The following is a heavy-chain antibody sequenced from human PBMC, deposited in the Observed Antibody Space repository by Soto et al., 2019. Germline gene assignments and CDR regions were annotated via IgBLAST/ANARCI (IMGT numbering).Heavy chain of an antibody. D-gene: IGHD3-10*01. CDR3: AKTITMVKENDY. Sequence: PSETLSLTCIVSGGSISSYYWGWFRQPPGKGLEWIGSIYYSGSTYYNPSLKSRVTISVDTSKNQFSLKLSSVTAADTAVYYCAKTITMVKENDYWGQGTLVTLSS. V-gene: IGHV4-59*05. J-gene: IGHJ4*02. CDR2: IYYSGST. CDR1: GGSISSYY.